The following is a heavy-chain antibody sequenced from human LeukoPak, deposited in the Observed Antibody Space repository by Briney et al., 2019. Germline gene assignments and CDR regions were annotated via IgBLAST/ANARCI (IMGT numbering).Heavy chain of an antibody. J-gene: IGHJ3*02. CDR3: ASGLYDSSGYPRPDAFDI. CDR2: IYYSGST. Sequence: PSETLSLTCTVSGGSISSYYWSWIRQPPGKGLEWIGYIYYSGSTNYNPSLKSRVTISVDTSKNQFSLKLSSVTAADTAVYYCASGLYDSSGYPRPDAFDIWGQGTMVTVSS. V-gene: IGHV4-59*08. CDR1: GGSISSYY. D-gene: IGHD3-22*01.